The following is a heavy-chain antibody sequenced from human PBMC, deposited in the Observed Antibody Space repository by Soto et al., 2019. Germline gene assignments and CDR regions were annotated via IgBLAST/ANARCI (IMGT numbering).Heavy chain of an antibody. J-gene: IGHJ6*04. CDR3: ARGGWTYYYGSGSPEGV. V-gene: IGHV4-34*01. D-gene: IGHD3-10*01. CDR1: GGSFSGYY. CDR2: INHSGST. Sequence: SETLSLTCAVYGGSFSGYYWSWIRQPPGKGLEWIGEINHSGSTNYNPSLKGRVTISVDTSKNQFSLKLSSVTAADTAVYYCARGGWTYYYGSGSPEGVWGKGTTVTVSS.